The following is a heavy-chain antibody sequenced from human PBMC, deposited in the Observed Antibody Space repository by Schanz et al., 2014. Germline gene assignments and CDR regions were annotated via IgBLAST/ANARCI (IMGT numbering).Heavy chain of an antibody. J-gene: IGHJ4*02. D-gene: IGHD3-9*01. CDR1: GFAFSSYS. V-gene: IGHV3-48*01. Sequence: EVQLVESGGGLVQPGRSLRLSCTASGFAFSSYSMNWVRQAPGKGLEWVSYISSSGTTIYYADSVKGRFTISRDNAKNSLFLQMNSLRVEDTAVYYCAKQIHYDILTVTRNWGQGTLVTVSS. CDR2: ISSSGTTI. CDR3: AKQIHYDILTVTRN.